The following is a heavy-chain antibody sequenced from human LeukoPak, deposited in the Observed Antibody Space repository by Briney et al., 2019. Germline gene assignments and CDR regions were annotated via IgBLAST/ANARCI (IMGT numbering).Heavy chain of an antibody. CDR2: IKQDGSVK. CDR3: AKFDTDLGYALDI. V-gene: IGHV3-7*01. CDR1: GFSISSFW. J-gene: IGHJ3*02. D-gene: IGHD5-18*01. Sequence: GRSLRPACAASGFSISSFWMTWVRQAPGKGLEWLANIKQDGSVKYYADSVKGRFTISRDNAENSLYLQMNSLRDEDTAIYHGAKFDTDLGYALDIWGQGTMVTVSS.